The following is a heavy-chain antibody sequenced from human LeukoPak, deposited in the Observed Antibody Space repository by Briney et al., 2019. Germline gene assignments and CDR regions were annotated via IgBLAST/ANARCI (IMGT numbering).Heavy chain of an antibody. J-gene: IGHJ5*02. V-gene: IGHV4-59*08. CDR1: GGSISSYY. Sequence: PSETLSLTCTVSGGSISSYYWSWLRQPPGKGLEWIGYIYHSVDTKYNASLKSRVTISVDTSKNQFSLKLSSVTAADTAVYYCARSRPFDWLPKNWFDPWGQGTLVTVSS. CDR2: IYHSVDT. D-gene: IGHD3-9*01. CDR3: ARSRPFDWLPKNWFDP.